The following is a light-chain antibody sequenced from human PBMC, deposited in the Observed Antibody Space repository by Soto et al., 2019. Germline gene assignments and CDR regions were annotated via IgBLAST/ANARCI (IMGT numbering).Light chain of an antibody. Sequence: EIVLTQSPATLSLSPGERATLSCRASQSVSSYLAWYQQKPGQAPRLLIYDASNRATGIPARFSGSGSGTDVTLTISSLEPEDFAVYYCQQRSNWPRVTFGPGTKVDI. CDR3: QQRSNWPRVT. V-gene: IGKV3-11*01. CDR1: QSVSSY. CDR2: DAS. J-gene: IGKJ3*01.